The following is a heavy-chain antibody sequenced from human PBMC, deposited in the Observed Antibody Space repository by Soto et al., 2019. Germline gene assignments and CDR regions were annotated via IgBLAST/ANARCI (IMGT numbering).Heavy chain of an antibody. Sequence: QVQLQESGPGLVKPSETLSLTCTVSGGSISSYYWSWIRQPPGKGLEWIGYIYYSGSTNYNPSLKSRVTKSVDTSKIQSSLKLSSVTAAYTAVYYCARGRRKCGGDPGCFDHWGQGTLVTVSS. CDR1: GGSISSYY. V-gene: IGHV4-59*01. CDR2: IYYSGST. J-gene: IGHJ5*02. D-gene: IGHD2-21*01. CDR3: ARGRRKCGGDPGCFDH.